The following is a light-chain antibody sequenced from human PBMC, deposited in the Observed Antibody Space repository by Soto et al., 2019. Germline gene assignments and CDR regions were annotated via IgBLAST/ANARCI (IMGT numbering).Light chain of an antibody. J-gene: IGKJ1*01. V-gene: IGKV3-20*01. CDR2: DAS. Sequence: EIVLTQSPGTLSLSPGERATLSCRASQSVSSSYLAWYQQKPGQAPRLLIYDASSRATGFPARFSGSGSGTDFTLTISSLQSEDFAVYYCQQYDNWPWTFGQGTKVDI. CDR1: QSVSSSY. CDR3: QQYDNWPWT.